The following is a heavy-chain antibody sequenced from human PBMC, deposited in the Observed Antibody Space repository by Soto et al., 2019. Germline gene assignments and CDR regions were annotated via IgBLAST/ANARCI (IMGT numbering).Heavy chain of an antibody. V-gene: IGHV1-46*01. J-gene: IGHJ6*02. Sequence: ASVKVSCKASGYTFTSYYMHWVRQAPGQGLEWMGIINPSGGSTSYAQKFQGRVTMTRDTSASTAYMELSSLRSEDTAVYYCARGSGVYDSSGYYYFGPDYYGMDVWGQGTTVTVSS. CDR3: ARGSGVYDSSGYYYFGPDYYGMDV. CDR2: INPSGGST. D-gene: IGHD3-22*01. CDR1: GYTFTSYY.